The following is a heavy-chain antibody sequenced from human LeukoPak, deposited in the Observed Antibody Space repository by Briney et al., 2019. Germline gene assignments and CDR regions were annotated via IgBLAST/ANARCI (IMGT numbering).Heavy chain of an antibody. Sequence: GGSLRLSCAASGFTFSSYAMHWVRQAPGKGLEWVAVISYDGSSKYYADSVKGRFTISRDNSKNTLYLQMNSLRAEDTAVYYCARAIGRDYDFWSGRDDYYYYGMDVWGQGTTVTVSS. CDR2: ISYDGSSK. V-gene: IGHV3-30-3*01. D-gene: IGHD3-3*01. J-gene: IGHJ6*02. CDR1: GFTFSSYA. CDR3: ARAIGRDYDFWSGRDDYYYYGMDV.